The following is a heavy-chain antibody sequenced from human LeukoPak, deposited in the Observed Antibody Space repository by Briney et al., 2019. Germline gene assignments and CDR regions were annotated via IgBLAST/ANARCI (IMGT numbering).Heavy chain of an antibody. CDR1: GFTFSSYW. V-gene: IGHV3-7*03. Sequence: GGSLRLSCAASGFTFSSYWMSWVRQAPGKGLEWVANIKQDGSEKYYVDSVKGRFTISRDNAKNSLYLQMNSLRAEDTAAYYCARVVVRGVFDYWGQGTLVTVSS. CDR3: ARVVVRGVFDY. CDR2: IKQDGSEK. D-gene: IGHD3-10*01. J-gene: IGHJ4*02.